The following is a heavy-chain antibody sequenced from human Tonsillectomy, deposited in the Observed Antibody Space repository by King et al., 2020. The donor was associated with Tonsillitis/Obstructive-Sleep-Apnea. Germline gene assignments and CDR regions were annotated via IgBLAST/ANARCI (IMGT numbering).Heavy chain of an antibody. CDR3: AKDLRATVPHDAFDI. V-gene: IGHV3-30*18. D-gene: IGHD4-11*01. Sequence: HVQLVESGGGVVQPGRSLRLSCAASGFTFSSYGTHWVRQAPGKGLEWGAIISYDGSNEYYADSVKGRFTISRDNSKNTLYLQMNSLRPEDTAMYYCAKDLRATVPHDAFDIWGQETMVTVSS. CDR2: ISYDGSNE. CDR1: GFTFSSYG. J-gene: IGHJ3*02.